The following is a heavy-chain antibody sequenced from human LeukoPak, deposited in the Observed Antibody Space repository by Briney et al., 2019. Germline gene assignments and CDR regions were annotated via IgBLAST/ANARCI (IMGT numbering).Heavy chain of an antibody. Sequence: ASVKVSCKASGGTFSSYAINWVRQAPGQGLEWMGGITPVFGTRNSAQKFQGRVTITADESTSTAFMELSRLRSEDTAVYYCARDHWDGSYSRGDYWGQGTLVIVSS. CDR1: GGTFSSYA. D-gene: IGHD1-26*01. CDR3: ARDHWDGSYSRGDY. V-gene: IGHV1-69*13. CDR2: ITPVFGTR. J-gene: IGHJ4*02.